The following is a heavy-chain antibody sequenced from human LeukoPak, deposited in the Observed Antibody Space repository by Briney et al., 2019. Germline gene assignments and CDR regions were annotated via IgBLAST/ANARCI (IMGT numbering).Heavy chain of an antibody. J-gene: IGHJ6*02. CDR3: AKDSRYSSSWATSWSTIYYYGMDV. V-gene: IGHV3-30*02. Sequence: GGSLRLSCAASGFTFSSYGMHWVRQAPGKGLEWVAFIRYDGSNKYYADSVKGRLTISRDNSKNTLYLQMNSLRAEDTAVYYCAKDSRYSSSWATSWSTIYYYGMDVWGQGTTVTVSS. CDR2: IRYDGSNK. CDR1: GFTFSSYG. D-gene: IGHD6-13*01.